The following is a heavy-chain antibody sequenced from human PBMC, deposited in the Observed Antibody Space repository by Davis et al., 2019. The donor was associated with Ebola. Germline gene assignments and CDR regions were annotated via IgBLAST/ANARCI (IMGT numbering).Heavy chain of an antibody. Sequence: ASVKVSCKASGYTFTSYDINWVRQATGQGLEWMGWMNPNSGNTGYAQKFQGRVTMTRNTSISTAYMELSSLRSEDTAVYYCARGGGRVQGAITHYYYGMDVWGQGTTVTVSS. CDR3: ARGGGRVQGAITHYYYGMDV. D-gene: IGHD3-10*01. CDR1: GYTFTSYD. V-gene: IGHV1-8*01. J-gene: IGHJ6*02. CDR2: MNPNSGNT.